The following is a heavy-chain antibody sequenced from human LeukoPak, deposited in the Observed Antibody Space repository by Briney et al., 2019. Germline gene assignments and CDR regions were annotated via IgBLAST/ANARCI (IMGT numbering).Heavy chain of an antibody. CDR3: ATDPHCSSTSCHDY. Sequence: ASVKVSCKASGGTFSSYAISWVRQAPGRGLEWMGGIIPIFGTANYAQKFQGRVTMTEDTSTDTAYMELSSLRSEDTAVYYCATDPHCSSTSCHDYWGQGTLVTVSS. J-gene: IGHJ4*02. CDR1: GGTFSSYA. D-gene: IGHD2-2*01. CDR2: IIPIFGTA. V-gene: IGHV1-69*06.